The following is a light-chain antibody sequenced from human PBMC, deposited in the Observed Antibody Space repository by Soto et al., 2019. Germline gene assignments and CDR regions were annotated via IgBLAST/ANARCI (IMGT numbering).Light chain of an antibody. CDR1: QSVGRN. V-gene: IGKV3-15*01. J-gene: IGKJ3*01. Sequence: EIVVTQSPGILSVSPGDRVTLSCRASQSVGRNLAWYQQKPGQAPTLLIYAASTRATGLPARFSGSVSGTDFTLTISSLQSEDFAVYYCQEYSKWPLFTFGPGNRVDIK. CDR3: QEYSKWPLFT. CDR2: AAS.